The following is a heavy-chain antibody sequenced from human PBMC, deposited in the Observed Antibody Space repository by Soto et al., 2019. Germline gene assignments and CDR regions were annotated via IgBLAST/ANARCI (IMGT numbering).Heavy chain of an antibody. J-gene: IGHJ5*02. CDR1: GGTFSNYA. Sequence: QVQLVQAGAEVKKPGSSVKVSCKASGGTFSNYAISWVRQAPGQGLEWMGGIIPIFGTANYAQKFQGRVTITADHSPTTAYMELSSLRSEDTAIYYGAVGSEDIVPTGMKPFDPWGQGTLVTVSS. CDR2: IIPIFGTA. CDR3: AVGSEDIVPTGMKPFDP. V-gene: IGHV1-69*12. D-gene: IGHD5-12*01.